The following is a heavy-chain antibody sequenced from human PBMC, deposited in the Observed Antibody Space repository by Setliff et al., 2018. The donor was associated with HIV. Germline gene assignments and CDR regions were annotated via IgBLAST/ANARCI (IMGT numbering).Heavy chain of an antibody. V-gene: IGHV1-8*01. CDR3: ARGKGVGGVVITGGLDV. CDR1: GHTFTNVD. Sequence: SVKVSCKASGHTFTNVDIHWLRRATGQGLEWMGWMNPNTGVSGYALKFQARVTMTRDTSISTAYMGLSSLTSEDTAVYYCARGKGVGGVVITGGLDVWGKGTTVTVSS. J-gene: IGHJ6*04. D-gene: IGHD3-10*01. CDR2: MNPNTGVS.